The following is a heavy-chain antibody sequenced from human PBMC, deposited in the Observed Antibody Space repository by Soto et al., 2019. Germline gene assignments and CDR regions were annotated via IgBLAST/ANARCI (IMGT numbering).Heavy chain of an antibody. V-gene: IGHV4-39*01. Sequence: PSETLSLTCTVSGGSISSSSYYWGWIRQPPGKGLEWIGSIYYSGSTYYNPSLKSRVTISVDTSKNQFSPKLSSVTAADTAVYYCARGGLGYCTNGVCYMPDYYGMDVWGQGTTVTVSS. J-gene: IGHJ6*02. CDR1: GGSISSSSYY. CDR2: IYYSGST. CDR3: ARGGLGYCTNGVCYMPDYYGMDV. D-gene: IGHD2-8*01.